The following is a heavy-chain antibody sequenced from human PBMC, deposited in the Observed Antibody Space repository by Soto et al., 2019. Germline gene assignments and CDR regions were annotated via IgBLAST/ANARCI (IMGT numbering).Heavy chain of an antibody. V-gene: IGHV1-3*01. CDR1: GYTFTSYA. Sequence: QVQLVQSRAEVKKPGASVKVSCKTSGYTFTSYAIHWVRQAPGQRLEWMGWINADNGNTKYSQKLQGRVTITRDTSASTALMEVSSLRSEDTAVYYCARDWGNYSSGMDVWCQGPTVTVSS. D-gene: IGHD3-16*01. CDR2: INADNGNT. CDR3: ARDWGNYSSGMDV. J-gene: IGHJ6*02.